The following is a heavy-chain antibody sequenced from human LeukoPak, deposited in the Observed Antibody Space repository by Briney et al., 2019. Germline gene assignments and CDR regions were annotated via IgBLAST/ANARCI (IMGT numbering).Heavy chain of an antibody. CDR3: ARDLYKRSPGGAFDI. Sequence: GGSLRLSCAASGFTLSTYNMKWVRQAPRKGLEWVSSISTSSSYIYYADSVKGRFTISRDNAKNSLYLQMNSLRAEDTAVYYCARDLYKRSPGGAFDIWGQGTMVTVSS. CDR1: GFTLSTYN. CDR2: ISTSSSYI. V-gene: IGHV3-21*01. J-gene: IGHJ3*02. D-gene: IGHD1-14*01.